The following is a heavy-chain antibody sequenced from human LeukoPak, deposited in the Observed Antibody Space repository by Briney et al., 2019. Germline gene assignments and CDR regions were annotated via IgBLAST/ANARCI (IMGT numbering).Heavy chain of an antibody. J-gene: IGHJ4*02. CDR2: IIHIFGTA. CDR3: ARGDGYKYYFDY. CDR1: GGTFSSYA. V-gene: IGHV1-69*13. Sequence: ASVTVSCKASGGTFSSYAISWVRQAPGQGLEWMGGIIHIFGTANYAQKFQGRVTITADESTSTAYMGLSSLRSEDTAVYYCARGDGYKYYFDYWGQGTLVTVSS. D-gene: IGHD5-24*01.